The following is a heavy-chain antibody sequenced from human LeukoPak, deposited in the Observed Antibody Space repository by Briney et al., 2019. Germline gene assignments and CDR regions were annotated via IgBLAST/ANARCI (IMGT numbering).Heavy chain of an antibody. J-gene: IGHJ3*02. V-gene: IGHV1-8*01. D-gene: IGHD1-26*01. CDR3: ARDGSAFDI. Sequence: ASVKVSCKASGYTFTSYDISWVRQATGQGLEWMGWMSPNSGNTGYAQKFQGRVIMTRNTSISTAYMELSSLRAEDTAVYYCARDGSAFDIWGQGTMVTVSS. CDR1: GYTFTSYD. CDR2: MSPNSGNT.